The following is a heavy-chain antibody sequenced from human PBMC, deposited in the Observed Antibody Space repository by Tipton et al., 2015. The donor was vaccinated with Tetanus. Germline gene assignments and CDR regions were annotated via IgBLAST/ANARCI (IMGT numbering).Heavy chain of an antibody. CDR1: GFTFSSYE. D-gene: IGHD3-22*01. Sequence: SLRLSCAASGFTFSSYEMNWVRRAPGKGLEWVSYISSSGSTIYYADSVKGRFTISRDNAKNSLYLQMNSLRAEDTAVYYCAREQYYYDSSGYYFFYDHWYFDLWGRGTLVTVSS. J-gene: IGHJ2*01. CDR2: ISSSGSTI. V-gene: IGHV3-48*03. CDR3: AREQYYYDSSGYYFFYDHWYFDL.